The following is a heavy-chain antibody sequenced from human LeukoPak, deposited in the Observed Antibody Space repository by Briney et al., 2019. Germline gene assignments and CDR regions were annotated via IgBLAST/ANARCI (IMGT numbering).Heavy chain of an antibody. J-gene: IGHJ4*02. CDR2: IYSGAGT. D-gene: IGHD1-26*01. Sequence: GGSLRLSCAASGFTVSGTYMSWVRQAPGKGLEWVSVIYSGAGTYYADSVKGRFTISRDNSKNTLHLQMNSLRAEDTAVYYCAREEGGNYFDAWGQGTLVTVSS. CDR1: GFTVSGTY. CDR3: AREEGGNYFDA. V-gene: IGHV3-53*01.